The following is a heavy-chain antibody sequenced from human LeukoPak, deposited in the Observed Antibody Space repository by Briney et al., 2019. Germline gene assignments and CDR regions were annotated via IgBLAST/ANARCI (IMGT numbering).Heavy chain of an antibody. CDR1: GGSMSRGSYY. CDR2: IYTSGST. D-gene: IGHD5-18*01. J-gene: IGHJ6*02. Sequence: PSQTLSVTCTVSGGSMSRGSYYWSWIWQPAGKGLEWIGRIYTSGSTNYNPSLKSRVTISVDTSKNQFSLKLSSVTAADTAVYYCARGGYTAMVGVYYYYGMDVWGQGTTVTVSS. CDR3: ARGGYTAMVGVYYYYGMDV. V-gene: IGHV4-61*02.